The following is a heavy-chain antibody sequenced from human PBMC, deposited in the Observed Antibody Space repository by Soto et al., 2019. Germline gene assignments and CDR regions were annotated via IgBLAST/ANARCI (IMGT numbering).Heavy chain of an antibody. J-gene: IGHJ4*02. V-gene: IGHV4-31*03. CDR1: GGSISSAAYY. CDR3: AREYTYGSNFFDC. D-gene: IGHD5-18*01. CDR2: ISNSGST. Sequence: PSETLSLTCTVSGGSISSAAYYWSWIRQHPGKGLEWIGYISNSGSTYYTPSLKSRVIISADTSKNQFSLNLTSVTAADTAVYYCAREYTYGSNFFDCWGQGALVTVSS.